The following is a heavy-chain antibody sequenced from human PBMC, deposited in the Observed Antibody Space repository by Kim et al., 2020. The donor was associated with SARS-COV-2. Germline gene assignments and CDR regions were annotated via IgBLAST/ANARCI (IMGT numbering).Heavy chain of an antibody. V-gene: IGHV4-59*01. CDR1: GGSISSYY. D-gene: IGHD1-7*01. Sequence: SETLSLTCTVSGGSISSYYWSWIRQPPGKGLEWIGYIYYSGSTNYNPSLKSRVTISVDTSKNQFSLKLSSVTAADTAVYYCARTVVEITGTTAIATTNYWYVDLWGRGTLVTVSS. CDR2: IYYSGST. CDR3: ARTVVEITGTTAIATTNYWYVDL. J-gene: IGHJ2*01.